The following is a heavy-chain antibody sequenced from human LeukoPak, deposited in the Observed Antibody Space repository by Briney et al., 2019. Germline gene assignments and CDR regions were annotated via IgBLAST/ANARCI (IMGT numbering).Heavy chain of an antibody. Sequence: GGSLRLSCAASGFTFDDYAMPWVRQAPGKGLEWVSGISWNSGNIGYADSVKGRFTISRDNAKNSLYLQMNSLRAEDTALYYCAKAHGYRAYDAIDIWDQGTMVTVSS. J-gene: IGHJ3*02. D-gene: IGHD5-24*01. CDR1: GFTFDDYA. V-gene: IGHV3-9*01. CDR2: ISWNSGNI. CDR3: AKAHGYRAYDAIDI.